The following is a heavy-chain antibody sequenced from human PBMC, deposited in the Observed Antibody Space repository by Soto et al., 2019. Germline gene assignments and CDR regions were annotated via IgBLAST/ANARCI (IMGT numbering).Heavy chain of an antibody. V-gene: IGHV1-8*01. Sequence: QVQLVQSGAEVRKPGASVKVSCKASGYTFTSYDINWVRQASGQGLEWMGWMNPNSGNTGSAQRYQGRLTLTRNTSINTAYMELTSLTSEDAAVYYWASVHTATTYFDVWGRGTLV. J-gene: IGHJ2*01. CDR3: ASVHTATTYFDV. CDR2: MNPNSGNT. CDR1: GYTFTSYD. D-gene: IGHD4-17*01.